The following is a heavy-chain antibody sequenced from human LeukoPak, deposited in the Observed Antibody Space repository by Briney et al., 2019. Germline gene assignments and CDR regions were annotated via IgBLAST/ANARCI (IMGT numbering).Heavy chain of an antibody. D-gene: IGHD1-26*01. CDR2: IYYSGST. CDR1: GGSISSYY. J-gene: IGHJ4*02. Sequence: KSSETLSLTCTVSGGSISSYYWSWIRQPPGKGLEWIGYIYYSGSTNYNPSLKSRVTISVDTSKNQFSLKLSSVTAADTAVYYCARVAGSGSYSWFDYWGQGTLVTVSS. V-gene: IGHV4-59*01. CDR3: ARVAGSGSYSWFDY.